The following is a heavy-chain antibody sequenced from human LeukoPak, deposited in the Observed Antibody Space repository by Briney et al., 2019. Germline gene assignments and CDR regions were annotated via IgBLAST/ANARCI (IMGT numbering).Heavy chain of an antibody. Sequence: SVKVSCKASGGTFSSYAISWVRQAPGQGLEWMGGIIPIFGTANYAQKFQGRVTITADKSTSTAYMELSSLRSEDTAVYYCARTGVSIAAAGKFDPWGQGTLVTVSS. J-gene: IGHJ5*02. CDR1: GGTFSSYA. CDR2: IIPIFGTA. V-gene: IGHV1-69*06. D-gene: IGHD6-13*01. CDR3: ARTGVSIAAAGKFDP.